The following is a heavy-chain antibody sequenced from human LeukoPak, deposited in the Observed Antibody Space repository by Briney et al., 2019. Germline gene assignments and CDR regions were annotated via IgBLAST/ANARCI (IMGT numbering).Heavy chain of an antibody. V-gene: IGHV3-23*01. Sequence: QPGGSLRLSCAASGFTFSSSTMSWVRQAPGKGLEWVSAISGDGHSIYYADSVKGRFTISRDNSKNMVYLQMSSLRADDTAVYHCAKEGYIYGYADFWGQGTLVTVSS. D-gene: IGHD5-18*01. CDR3: AKEGYIYGYADF. J-gene: IGHJ4*02. CDR2: ISGDGHSI. CDR1: GFTFSSST.